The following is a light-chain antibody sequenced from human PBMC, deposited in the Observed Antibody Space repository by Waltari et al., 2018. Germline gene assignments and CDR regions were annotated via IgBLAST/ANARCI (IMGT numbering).Light chain of an antibody. CDR2: GAS. CDR3: QQYDTPLS. V-gene: IGKV1-33*01. CDR1: QDIYNS. J-gene: IGKJ4*01. Sequence: DIQMTQSPSPPPPYVRNRVTITCQANQDIYNSLNWYQQKPGKAPNLLIYGASNLEPGVPSRFSGSGSGTHFTFTISSLQPDDFATYYCQQYDTPLSFGGGTKVAIK.